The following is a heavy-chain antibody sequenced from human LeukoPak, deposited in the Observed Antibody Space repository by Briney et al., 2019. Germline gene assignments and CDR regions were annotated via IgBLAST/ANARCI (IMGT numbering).Heavy chain of an antibody. CDR3: ARSITGRNGYFDY. CDR2: IYYSGST. Sequence: SETLSLTCAVYGGSFSGYYWSWIRQPPGKGLEWIGYIYYSGSTNYNPSLKSRVTISVDTSKNQFSLKLSSVTAADTAVYYCARSITGRNGYFDYWGQGTLVTVSS. J-gene: IGHJ4*02. D-gene: IGHD1-20*01. CDR1: GGSFSGYY. V-gene: IGHV4-59*01.